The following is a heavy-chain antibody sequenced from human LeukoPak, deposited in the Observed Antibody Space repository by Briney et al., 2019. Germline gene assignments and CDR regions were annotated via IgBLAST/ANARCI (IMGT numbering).Heavy chain of an antibody. CDR2: IYYSGST. J-gene: IGHJ6*02. D-gene: IGHD6-19*01. V-gene: IGHV4-59*01. CDR1: GGSISSYY. Sequence: PSETLSLTCTVSGGSISSYYWSWIRQPPGKGLEWIGYIYYSGSTNYNPSLKSRVTISVDTSKNQFSLKLSSVTAADTAVYYCARGAWSSGWSSLYYYGMDVWGQGTTVTVSS. CDR3: ARGAWSSGWSSLYYYGMDV.